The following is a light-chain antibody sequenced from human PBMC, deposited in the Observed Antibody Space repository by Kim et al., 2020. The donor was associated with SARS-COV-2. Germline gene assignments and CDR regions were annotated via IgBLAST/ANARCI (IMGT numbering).Light chain of an antibody. CDR1: KLVDKY. Sequence: VSVSPGQTASITCSGDKLVDKYACWYQQKPGQSPVLVIYQDSKRPSGIPERFSGSNSGNTATLTISGTQAMDEADYYCQAWDSSWVFGGGTKLTVL. V-gene: IGLV3-1*01. CDR3: QAWDSSWV. CDR2: QDS. J-gene: IGLJ3*02.